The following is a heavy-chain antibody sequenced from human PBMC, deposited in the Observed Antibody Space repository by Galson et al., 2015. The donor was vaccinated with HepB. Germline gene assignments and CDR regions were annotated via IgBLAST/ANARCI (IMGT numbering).Heavy chain of an antibody. CDR3: ARDAYCSGGSCYPPYYYYYMDV. J-gene: IGHJ6*03. D-gene: IGHD2-15*01. CDR2: ISSSSTTI. CDR1: GFTFSSFG. V-gene: IGHV3-48*01. Sequence: SLRLSCAASGFTFSSFGMNWVRQAPGKGLEWVSYISSSSTTIYYADSVKGRFTISRDNAKNSPYLQMNSLRAEDTAVYYCARDAYCSGGSCYPPYYYYYMDVWGKGTTVTVSS.